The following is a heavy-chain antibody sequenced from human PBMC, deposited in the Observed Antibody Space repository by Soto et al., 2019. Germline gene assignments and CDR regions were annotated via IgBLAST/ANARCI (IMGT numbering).Heavy chain of an antibody. J-gene: IGHJ4*02. V-gene: IGHV1-2*02. CDR3: ARDIWYYYDSSPDY. D-gene: IGHD3-22*01. CDR2: INPNSGGT. Sequence: ASVKVSCKASGYTSTSYDINWVRQAPGQGLEWMGWINPNSGGTNYAQKLQGRVTMTRDTSISTAYMELSRLRSDDTAVYYCARDIWYYYDSSPDYWGQGTLVTVSS. CDR1: GYTSTSYD.